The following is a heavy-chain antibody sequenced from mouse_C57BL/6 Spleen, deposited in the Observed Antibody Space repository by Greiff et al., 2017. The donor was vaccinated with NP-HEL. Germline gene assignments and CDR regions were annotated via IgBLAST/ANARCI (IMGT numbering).Heavy chain of an antibody. V-gene: IGHV1-82*01. D-gene: IGHD1-1*01. CDR2: IYPGDGDT. CDR1: GYAFSSSW. Sequence: VMLVESGPELVKPGASVKISCKASGYAFSSSWMNWVKQRPGKGLEWIGRIYPGDGDTNYNGKFKGKATLPADKSSSTAYMQLSSLTSEDSAVYFCARSHDYGSSYHFDYWGQGTTLTVSS. J-gene: IGHJ2*01. CDR3: ARSHDYGSSYHFDY.